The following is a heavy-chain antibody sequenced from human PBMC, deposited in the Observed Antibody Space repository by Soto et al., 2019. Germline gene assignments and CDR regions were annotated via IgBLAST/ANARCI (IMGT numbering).Heavy chain of an antibody. J-gene: IGHJ5*02. V-gene: IGHV1-24*01. CDR1: GYTLNEVA. CDR2: FDPDEAET. CDR3: TTYHGDYNFDH. Sequence: ASVKVSFKVSGYTLNEVAMHWVRQAPGKGLEWLGGFDPDEAETIYAQHFQGRVTMTEDTSTDTVYMELSSLRSEDTALYFCTTYHGDYNFDHWGQGTLVTGSS. D-gene: IGHD4-17*01.